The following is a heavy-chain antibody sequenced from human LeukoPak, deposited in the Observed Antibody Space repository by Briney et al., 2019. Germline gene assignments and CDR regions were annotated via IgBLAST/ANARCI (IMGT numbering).Heavy chain of an antibody. CDR3: AKIRAPTAAAGDY. Sequence: GGSLRLSCAASGLTFSSYAMSWVRQAPGKGLEWVSAISGSGGSTYYADSVKGRFTISRDNPKNTLYLQMNSLRAEDTAVYYCAKIRAPTAAAGDYWGQGTLVTVSS. CDR2: ISGSGGST. D-gene: IGHD6-13*01. J-gene: IGHJ4*02. CDR1: GLTFSSYA. V-gene: IGHV3-23*01.